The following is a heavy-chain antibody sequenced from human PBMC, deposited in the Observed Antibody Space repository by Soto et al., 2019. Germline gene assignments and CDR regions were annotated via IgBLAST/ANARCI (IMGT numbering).Heavy chain of an antibody. CDR3: AKDAISGDGIWLMDS. V-gene: IGHV3-23*01. Sequence: PGGSLRLSCAASGCTFRTYAMTWARPAPGKGLEWVSSLLRSGSSAYYADSVRGRFTISSDTSANSLYLQMDNLRAEDTAIYYCAKDAISGDGIWLMDSWGQGTLVTVSS. D-gene: IGHD4-17*01. J-gene: IGHJ5*02. CDR2: LLRSGSSA. CDR1: GCTFRTYA.